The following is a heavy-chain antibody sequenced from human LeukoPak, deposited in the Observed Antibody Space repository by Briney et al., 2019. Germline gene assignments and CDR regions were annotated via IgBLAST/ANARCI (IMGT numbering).Heavy chain of an antibody. CDR2: ISSASGSI. CDR3: AKEGSSSFYYYMDV. Sequence: GGSLRLSCAASGFTFSSYSMNWVRQAPGKGLEWVSYISSASGSIYYADSVKGRFTISRDNAKNSLFLQMNSLRAEDTAVYYCAKEGSSSFYYYMDVWGKGTTVTVSS. V-gene: IGHV3-48*04. D-gene: IGHD6-6*01. CDR1: GFTFSSYS. J-gene: IGHJ6*03.